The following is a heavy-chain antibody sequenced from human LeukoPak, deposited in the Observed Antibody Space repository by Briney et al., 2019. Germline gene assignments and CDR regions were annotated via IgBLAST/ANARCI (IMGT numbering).Heavy chain of an antibody. Sequence: SETLSLTRAVYGGSFSAYYWSWIRQSPGKGLEWIGEINHSVGTNNNPSLKSRVTISVDTSKNQFSLNLSSVTAADTAVYYCARGFSVVVTPVGMDVWGQGTTVTVSS. CDR2: INHSVGT. J-gene: IGHJ6*02. CDR1: GGSFSAYY. V-gene: IGHV4-34*01. CDR3: ARGFSVVVTPVGMDV. D-gene: IGHD2-21*02.